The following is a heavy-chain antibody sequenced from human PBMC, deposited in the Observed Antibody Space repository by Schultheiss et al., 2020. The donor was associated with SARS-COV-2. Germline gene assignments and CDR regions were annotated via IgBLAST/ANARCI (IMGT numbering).Heavy chain of an antibody. CDR2: IYYSGST. Sequence: SETLSLTCTVSGGSISSGGYYWSWIRQHPGKGLEWIGYIYYSGSTYYNPSLKSRVTISVDTSKNQFSLKLSSVTAADTAVYYCARAYSSGWVGREDWFDPWGQGTLVTVSS. CDR3: ARAYSSGWVGREDWFDP. D-gene: IGHD6-19*01. V-gene: IGHV4-31*03. J-gene: IGHJ5*02. CDR1: GGSISSGGYY.